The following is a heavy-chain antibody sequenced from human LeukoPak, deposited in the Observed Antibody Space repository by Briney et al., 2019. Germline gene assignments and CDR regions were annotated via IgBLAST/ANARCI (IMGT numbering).Heavy chain of an antibody. D-gene: IGHD1-1*01. V-gene: IGHV3-7*01. Sequence: GWSLRLSCAASGFTFSSYWMSWVRQAPGKGLEWVANIKQDEIEKYFVDSVKGRFTLSRDNAKNSLYLQMNSLRAEDTAVYYCAGDADVDLDWIALEYWGQGTLVTVSS. J-gene: IGHJ4*02. CDR1: GFTFSSYW. CDR2: IKQDEIEK. CDR3: AGDADVDLDWIALEY.